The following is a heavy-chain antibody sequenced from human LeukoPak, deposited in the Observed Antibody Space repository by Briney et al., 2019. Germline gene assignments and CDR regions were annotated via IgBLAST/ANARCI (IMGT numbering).Heavy chain of an antibody. CDR2: INHSGST. Sequence: SETLSLTCAVYGGSFSGYYWSWIRQPPGKGLEWIGEINHSGSTNYNPSLKSRVTISVDTSKNQFSLKLSSVTAADTAVYYCARDLGSYDPNWFDPWGQGTLVTVSS. D-gene: IGHD1-26*01. V-gene: IGHV4-34*01. J-gene: IGHJ5*02. CDR1: GGSFSGYY. CDR3: ARDLGSYDPNWFDP.